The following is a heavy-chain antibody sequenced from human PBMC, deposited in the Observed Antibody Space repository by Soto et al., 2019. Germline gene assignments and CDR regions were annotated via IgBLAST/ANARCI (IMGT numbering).Heavy chain of an antibody. Sequence: SETLSLTCAVYGGSFSGYYWSWIRQPPGKGLEWIGEINDRGGTNYNPSLKSRVTISVDTSKNQFSLKLTSVTAADTAIYYCARGLSYYKPLDYWGQGTLVTVSS. CDR3: ARGLSYYKPLDY. D-gene: IGHD3-10*01. CDR2: INDRGGT. CDR1: GGSFSGYY. J-gene: IGHJ4*02. V-gene: IGHV4-34*01.